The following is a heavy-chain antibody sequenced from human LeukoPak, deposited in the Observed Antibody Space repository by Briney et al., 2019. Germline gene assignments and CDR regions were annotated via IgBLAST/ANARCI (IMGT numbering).Heavy chain of an antibody. J-gene: IGHJ5*02. CDR2: MNPNSGNT. Sequence: ASVKVSCKASGYTFTSYDINWVRQATGQGLAWMGWMNPNSGNTGYAQKFQGRVTMTRNTSISTAYMELSSLRSEDTAVYYCARKRAYYGSGSSRFDPWGQGTLVTVSS. D-gene: IGHD3-10*01. V-gene: IGHV1-8*01. CDR3: ARKRAYYGSGSSRFDP. CDR1: GYTFTSYD.